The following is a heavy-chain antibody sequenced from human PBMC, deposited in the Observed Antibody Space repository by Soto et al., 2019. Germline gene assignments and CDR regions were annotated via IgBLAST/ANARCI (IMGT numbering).Heavy chain of an antibody. D-gene: IGHD3-22*01. V-gene: IGHV3-9*01. CDR2: ISWSTYSI. CDR3: AKVAYDSGAYSETYAFDI. Sequence: EVPLVESGGGLVQPGRSLRLSCAASGFTFDDYAMHWVRQAPGKGLEWVSGISWSTYSIGYADSVKGRFTISRDNAKNSLYLQMNSLRAEDTALYYCAKVAYDSGAYSETYAFDIWGQGTMVTVSS. CDR1: GFTFDDYA. J-gene: IGHJ3*02.